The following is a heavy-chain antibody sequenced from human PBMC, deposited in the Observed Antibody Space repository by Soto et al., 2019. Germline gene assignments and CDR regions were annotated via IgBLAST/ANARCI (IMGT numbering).Heavy chain of an antibody. J-gene: IGHJ4*02. D-gene: IGHD7-27*01. CDR2: INQDGSAT. Sequence: EVQLVESGGGLVQPGGSLRLSCAVSGLTFSTTWMTWVRQAPGKGLEWLASINQDGSATYYVDFVKGRFTISRDNAKNSLYLQLSSLRAEDSATYYCARDRGPNTLDYWGQGTLVTVSS. V-gene: IGHV3-7*03. CDR3: ARDRGPNTLDY. CDR1: GLTFSTTW.